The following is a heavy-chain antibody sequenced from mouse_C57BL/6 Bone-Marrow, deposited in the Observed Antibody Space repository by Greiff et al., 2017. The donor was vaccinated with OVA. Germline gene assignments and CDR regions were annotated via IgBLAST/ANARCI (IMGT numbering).Heavy chain of an antibody. Sequence: VQLQQPGAELMKPGASVKLSCKATGYTFTGYWIEWVKQRPGHGLEWIGEILPGSGSTNYNEKFKGKATFTADTSSNTAYMQLSSLTTEDSAIYYCASQRYDGYLPYWYFDVWGTGTTVTVSS. CDR1: GYTFTGYW. CDR3: ASQRYDGYLPYWYFDV. J-gene: IGHJ1*03. D-gene: IGHD2-3*01. V-gene: IGHV1-9*01. CDR2: ILPGSGST.